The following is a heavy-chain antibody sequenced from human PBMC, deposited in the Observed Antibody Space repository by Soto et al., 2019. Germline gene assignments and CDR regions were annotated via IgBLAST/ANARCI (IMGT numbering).Heavy chain of an antibody. D-gene: IGHD3-16*01. Sequence: QVQLVQSGAEVRKPGASVKVSCKASGYTFTTYGITWVRQAPGQGLEWMGWISGYAGHTKYAQKFQGRIIMTTDTSTSTVYMDCRRLRSDDPAVYYCAREGEMRYYYYGLDVWGQGTTVTVSS. CDR1: GYTFTTYG. V-gene: IGHV1-18*01. CDR3: AREGEMRYYYYGLDV. J-gene: IGHJ6*02. CDR2: ISGYAGHT.